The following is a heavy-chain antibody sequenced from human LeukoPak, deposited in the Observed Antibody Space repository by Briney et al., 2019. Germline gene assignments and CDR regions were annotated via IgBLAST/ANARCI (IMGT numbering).Heavy chain of an antibody. CDR2: INPNSGGT. D-gene: IGHD3-3*02. CDR1: GYTFTCYY. J-gene: IGHJ4*02. Sequence: GASVKVSCKASGYTFTCYYMHWVRQAPGQGLEWMGWINPNSGGTNYAQKFQGRVTMTRDTSISTAYMELSRLRSDDTAVYYCARDLTIFGVSSFDYWGQGTLVTVSS. CDR3: ARDLTIFGVSSFDY. V-gene: IGHV1-2*02.